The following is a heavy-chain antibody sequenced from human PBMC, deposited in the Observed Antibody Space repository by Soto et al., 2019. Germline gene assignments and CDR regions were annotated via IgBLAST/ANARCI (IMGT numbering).Heavy chain of an antibody. J-gene: IGHJ4*02. D-gene: IGHD2-15*01. CDR2: ISGSGGST. CDR1: GFTFSSYA. CDR3: AKGQGYCSGGSCYWPY. Sequence: EVQLLESGGGLVQPGGSLRLSCAASGFTFSSYAMSWVRQAPGKGLEWVSAISGSGGSTYYADSVKGRFTISRDNSKNTLYLQMNSLRAEDTAVYYCAKGQGYCSGGSCYWPYWGQGTLVTVSS. V-gene: IGHV3-23*01.